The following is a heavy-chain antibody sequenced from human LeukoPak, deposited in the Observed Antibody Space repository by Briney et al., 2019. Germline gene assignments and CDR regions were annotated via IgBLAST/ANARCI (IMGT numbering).Heavy chain of an antibody. D-gene: IGHD3-22*01. V-gene: IGHV4-39*07. J-gene: IGHJ4*02. CDR3: ARDPAPGDSSGYVAPIDY. CDR1: GGSISSSSYY. CDR2: IYYSGST. Sequence: SETLSLTCTVSGGSISSSSYYWGWIRQPPGKGLEWIGSIYYSGSTYYNPSLKSRVTISVDTSKNQFSLKLSSVTAADTTVYYCARDPAPGDSSGYVAPIDYWGQGTLVTVSS.